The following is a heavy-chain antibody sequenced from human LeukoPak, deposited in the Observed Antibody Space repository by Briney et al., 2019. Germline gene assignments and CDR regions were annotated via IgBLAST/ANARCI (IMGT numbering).Heavy chain of an antibody. Sequence: GGSLRLSCAASGFTFSSYNMNWVRQAPGKGLEWLSYISSSSRTIYYADSVKGRFTISRDNAKNSLYLQMNSLRAEDTAVYYCAELGITMIGGVWGKGTTVTISS. V-gene: IGHV3-48*04. D-gene: IGHD3-10*02. CDR3: AELGITMIGGV. CDR2: ISSSSRTI. J-gene: IGHJ6*04. CDR1: GFTFSSYN.